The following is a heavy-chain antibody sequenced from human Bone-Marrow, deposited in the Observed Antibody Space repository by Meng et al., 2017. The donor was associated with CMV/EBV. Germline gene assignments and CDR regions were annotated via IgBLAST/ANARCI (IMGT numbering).Heavy chain of an antibody. J-gene: IGHJ6*02. CDR2: ISYDGSNK. Sequence: GESLKISCAASGFTFSSYAMHWVRQAPGKGLEWVAVISYDGSNKYYADSVKGRFTISRDNSKNTLYLQMNSLRAEDTAVYYCARDLGVPNCSSTSCYYGMDVWGQGTTVTVSS. D-gene: IGHD2-2*01. V-gene: IGHV3-30*04. CDR1: GFTFSSYA. CDR3: ARDLGVPNCSSTSCYYGMDV.